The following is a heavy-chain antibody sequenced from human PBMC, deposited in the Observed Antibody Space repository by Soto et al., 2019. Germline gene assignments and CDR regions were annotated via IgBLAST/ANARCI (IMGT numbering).Heavy chain of an antibody. CDR3: VRDLIRSGWYGGEGRPYYYGMDV. J-gene: IGHJ6*01. V-gene: IGHV1-46*01. Sequence: QVQLVQSGAEVKKPGASVKVSCKASGYTFTSYYMHWVRQAPGQGLEWMGIINPSGGSTSYAQKFQDRVTMTRDTSTSTVYMELSSVRSEDTAVYYCVRDLIRSGWYGGEGRPYYYGMDVWGQGTTVTVAS. CDR1: GYTFTSYY. D-gene: IGHD6-19*01. CDR2: INPSGGST.